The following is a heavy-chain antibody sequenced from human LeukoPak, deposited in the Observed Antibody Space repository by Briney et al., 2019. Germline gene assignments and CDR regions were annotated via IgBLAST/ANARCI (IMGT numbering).Heavy chain of an antibody. D-gene: IGHD3-22*01. CDR2: INWNSANT. Sequence: GGSLRLSCAASGFIFRSYAMSWVRQAPGKGLEWVSGINWNSANTGYAVSVKGRFTISRDNVKSSLYLQMNSLRNEDTALYYCVKGFDYDASGTPTHWGQGTLVIVSS. J-gene: IGHJ1*01. CDR3: VKGFDYDASGTPTH. V-gene: IGHV3-9*01. CDR1: GFIFRSYA.